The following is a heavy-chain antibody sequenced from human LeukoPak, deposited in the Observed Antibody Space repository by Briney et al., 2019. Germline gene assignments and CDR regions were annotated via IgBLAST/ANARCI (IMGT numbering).Heavy chain of an antibody. D-gene: IGHD6-19*01. CDR3: ARRSGIAVAGAFDY. J-gene: IGHJ4*02. CDR1: GFTFRSYA. Sequence: GGSLRLSCAASGFTFRSYAMTWVRQTPGKGLEWVSGISGSGGSTYYADSVKGRFTISRDNSKNTLYLLMNSLRVEDTAVYYCARRSGIAVAGAFDYWGQGTLVTVSS. CDR2: ISGSGGST. V-gene: IGHV3-23*01.